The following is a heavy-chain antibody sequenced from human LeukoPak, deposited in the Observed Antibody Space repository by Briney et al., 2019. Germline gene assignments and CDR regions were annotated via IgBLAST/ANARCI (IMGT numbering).Heavy chain of an antibody. CDR1: GFAFSTYS. J-gene: IGHJ4*02. CDR3: AKVCSSSSLFDY. V-gene: IGHV3-23*01. CDR2: ISGSGGST. D-gene: IGHD6-6*01. Sequence: GGSLRLSCATSGFAFSTYSMSWVRQAPGKGLEWVSAISGSGGSTYYADSVKGRFTISRDNSKNTLYLQMNSLRAEDTAVYYCAKVCSSSSLFDYWGQGTLVTVSS.